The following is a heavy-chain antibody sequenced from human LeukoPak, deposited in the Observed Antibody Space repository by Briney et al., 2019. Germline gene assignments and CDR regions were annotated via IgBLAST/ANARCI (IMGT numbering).Heavy chain of an antibody. CDR2: IIPILGIA. CDR3: ARDYYDSSGSGAAFDI. V-gene: IGHV1-69*04. Sequence: ASVKVSCKASGGTFSSYAISWVRPAPGQGLEWMGRIIPILGIANYAQKFQGRVTITADKSTSTACMELSSLRSEDTAVYYCARDYYDSSGSGAAFDIWGQGTMVTVSS. D-gene: IGHD3-22*01. CDR1: GGTFSSYA. J-gene: IGHJ3*02.